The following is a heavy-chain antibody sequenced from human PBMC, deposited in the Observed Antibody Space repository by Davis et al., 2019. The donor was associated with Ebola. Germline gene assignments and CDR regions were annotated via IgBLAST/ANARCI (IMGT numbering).Heavy chain of an antibody. CDR3: ARVSSYYGMDV. Sequence: GESLKISCAASGFTFSSYWMSWVRQAPGKGLEWVSVIYSGGSTYYADSVKGRFTISRHNSKNTLYLQMNSLRAEDTAVYYCARVSSYYGMDVWGQGTTVTVSS. J-gene: IGHJ6*02. CDR2: IYSGGST. CDR1: GFTFSSYW. V-gene: IGHV3-53*01.